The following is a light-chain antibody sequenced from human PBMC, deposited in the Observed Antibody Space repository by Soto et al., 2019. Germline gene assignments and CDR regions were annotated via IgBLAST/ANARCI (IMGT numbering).Light chain of an antibody. J-gene: IGKJ2*01. V-gene: IGKV4-1*01. CDR3: QQYYSTPHT. CDR2: WAS. CDR1: PSVLYSSNNKNY. Sequence: DIVMTQSPDSLAVSLGERATINCKSSPSVLYSSNNKNYLAWYQQKPGQPPKLLIYWASTRESGVPDRFSGSGSGTDFTLTISSLQAEDVAVYYCQQYYSTPHTFGQWTKLEIK.